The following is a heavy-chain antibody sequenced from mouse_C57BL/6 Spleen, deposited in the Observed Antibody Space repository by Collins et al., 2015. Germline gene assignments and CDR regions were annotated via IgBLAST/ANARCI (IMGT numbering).Heavy chain of an antibody. D-gene: IGHD4-1*01. CDR2: IYPGSGNT. CDR3: ARKRLTGTNYFDY. J-gene: IGHJ2*01. V-gene: IGHV1-55*01. Sequence: QVQLQQPGAEFVKPGTSVKMSCKASGYSFTSYWITWVKQRPGQGLEWIGDIYPGSGNTNYNEKFKSKATLTVDTSSSTAYMQLSSLTSEDSAVYYCARKRLTGTNYFDYWGQGTTLTASS. CDR1: GYSFTSYW.